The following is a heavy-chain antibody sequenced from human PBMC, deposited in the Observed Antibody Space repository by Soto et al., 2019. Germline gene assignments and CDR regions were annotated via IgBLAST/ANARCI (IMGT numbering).Heavy chain of an antibody. CDR2: SIPIFGTA. V-gene: IGHV1-69*01. CDR1: GGTFNNYP. J-gene: IGHJ6*02. D-gene: IGHD5-12*01. Sequence: QVQLVQSGAEVKKPGSSVKVSCKASGGTFNNYPITWVRQAPGQGLEWMGGSIPIFGTANYAQKFQGRVTITVDESTGTAYMELSSLRSEDTAVYYCARGRGYSGDDHYYYFDMDVWGQGTTVTVSS. CDR3: ARGRGYSGDDHYYYFDMDV.